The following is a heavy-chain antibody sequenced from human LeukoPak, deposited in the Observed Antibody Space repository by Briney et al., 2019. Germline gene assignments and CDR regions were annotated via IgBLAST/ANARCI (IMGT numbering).Heavy chain of an antibody. CDR1: GFTFSSYG. V-gene: IGHV3-30*18. CDR3: AKDRTAMATLYFDY. Sequence: GGSLRLSCAASGFTFSSYGMHWVRQAPGKGLEWVAVISYDGSNKYYADSVKGRFTISRDNSKNTLYLQMNSLRAEDTAVYYCAKDRTAMATLYFDYWGQGTLVTVSS. CDR2: ISYDGSNK. D-gene: IGHD5-18*01. J-gene: IGHJ4*02.